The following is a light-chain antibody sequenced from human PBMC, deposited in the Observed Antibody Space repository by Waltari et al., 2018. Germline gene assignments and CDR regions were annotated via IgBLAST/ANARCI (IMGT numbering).Light chain of an antibody. CDR3: LQYNDWPPWT. CDR2: GAY. CDR1: QSVFSN. Sequence: DIVMTQSPATLSVSPGERATFSCRASQSVFSNLAWYQQKPGQAPRLLIFGAYTRATDIPGRFSGSGSGTEFTLTISSLQSEDAAVYYCLQYNDWPPWTFGQGNTVEIK. V-gene: IGKV3-15*01. J-gene: IGKJ1*01.